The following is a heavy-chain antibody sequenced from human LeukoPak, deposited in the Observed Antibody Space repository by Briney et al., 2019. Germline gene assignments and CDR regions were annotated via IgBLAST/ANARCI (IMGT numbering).Heavy chain of an antibody. CDR1: GYTFTGYY. V-gene: IGHV1-2*02. J-gene: IGHJ3*02. CDR3: ATDRGTRPYYYDSTDAFDI. D-gene: IGHD3-22*01. Sequence: ASVKVSCKASGYTFTGYYMHWVRQAPGQGLEWTGWINPNSGGTNYAQKFQGRVTMTRDTSISTAYMELSRLRSDDTAVYYCATDRGTRPYYYDSTDAFDIWGQGTMVTVSS. CDR2: INPNSGGT.